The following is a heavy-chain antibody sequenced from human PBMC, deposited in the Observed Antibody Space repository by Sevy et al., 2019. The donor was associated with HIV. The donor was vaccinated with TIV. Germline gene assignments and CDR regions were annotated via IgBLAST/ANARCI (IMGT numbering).Heavy chain of an antibody. CDR3: AKDGYDYVGGSYRYTPSWYYYGMDV. V-gene: IGHV3-30*18. J-gene: IGHJ6*02. CDR2: ISYDGSNK. Sequence: GGSLRLSCAASGFTFSSYGMHWVRQAPGKGMEWVAVISYDGSNKYYADSVKGRFTISRDNSKNTLYLQMNSMRAEDTAVYYCAKDGYDYVGGSYRYTPSWYYYGMDVWGQGTTVTVSS. CDR1: GFTFSSYG. D-gene: IGHD3-16*02.